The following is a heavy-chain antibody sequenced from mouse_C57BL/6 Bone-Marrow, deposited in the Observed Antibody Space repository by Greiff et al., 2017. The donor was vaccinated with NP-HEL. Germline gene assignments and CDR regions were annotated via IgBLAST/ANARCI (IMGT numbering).Heavy chain of an antibody. CDR3: AREGLHY. Sequence: QVQLQQSGPELVKPGASVKISCKASGYAFSSSWMNWVKQRPGKGLEWIGRIYPGDGDTNYNGKFKGKATLTADKSSSTAYMQLSSLTSEDSAVYFCAREGLHYWGQGTSVTVSS. J-gene: IGHJ4*01. V-gene: IGHV1-82*01. CDR2: IYPGDGDT. CDR1: GYAFSSSW.